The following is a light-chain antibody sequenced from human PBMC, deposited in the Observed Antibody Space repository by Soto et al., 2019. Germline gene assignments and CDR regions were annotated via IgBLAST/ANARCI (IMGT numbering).Light chain of an antibody. CDR3: QSSDSSLSRV. CDR2: GNN. CDR1: SSNIGAGYD. J-gene: IGLJ1*01. Sequence: QPVLTQPPSVSGAPGQRVTISCTGSSSNIGAGYDIHWYQQLPGTAPKLLIYGNNNRPSGVPDRFSGSKSGTSASLAITGLQADDEADYYCQSSDSSLSRVFGTGTKLTVL. V-gene: IGLV1-40*01.